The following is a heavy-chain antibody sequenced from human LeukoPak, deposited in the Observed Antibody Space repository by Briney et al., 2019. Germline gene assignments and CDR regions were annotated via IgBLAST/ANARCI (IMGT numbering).Heavy chain of an antibody. CDR1: GGSISSYY. D-gene: IGHD3-22*01. CDR2: IYYSGST. Sequence: SETLSLTCTVSGGSISSYYWSWIRQPPGKGLEWIGYIYYSGSTNYNPSLKSRVTISVDTSKNQFSLKLSSVTAADTAVYYCASYSYYYGSSGYFDYWGQGTLVTVSS. CDR3: ASYSYYYGSSGYFDY. V-gene: IGHV4-59*01. J-gene: IGHJ4*02.